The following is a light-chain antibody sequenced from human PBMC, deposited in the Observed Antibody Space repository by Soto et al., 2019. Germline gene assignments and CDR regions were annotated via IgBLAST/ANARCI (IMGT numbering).Light chain of an antibody. V-gene: IGLV2-14*01. CDR3: SSYTSSSTYV. J-gene: IGLJ1*01. Sequence: QSVLTQPASVSGSPGQSITISCTGTSSDVGGYNYVSWYQQHPGKAPKLMIYDVSNRPSGVSNRFSGSKSANTASLTISGLQVEDEADYYCSSYTSSSTYVFGTGTKVTVL. CDR2: DVS. CDR1: SSDVGGYNY.